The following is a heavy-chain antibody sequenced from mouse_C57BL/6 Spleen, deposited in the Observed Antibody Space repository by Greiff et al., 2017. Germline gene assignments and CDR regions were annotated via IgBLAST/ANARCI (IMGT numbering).Heavy chain of an antibody. D-gene: IGHD2-1*01. J-gene: IGHJ3*01. Sequence: QVPLLQSGAELVQPGASVKISCKASGYAFRRYWMNWVQQRPGKGLELIGQIYTGDGDTNYNGKLKGNATLTADKPSSTAYMQHSSLTYEYAAVYFCARGGNYGFAVWGTGTLVTVSA. V-gene: IGHV1-80*01. CDR2: IYTGDGDT. CDR3: ARGGNYGFAV. CDR1: GYAFRRYW.